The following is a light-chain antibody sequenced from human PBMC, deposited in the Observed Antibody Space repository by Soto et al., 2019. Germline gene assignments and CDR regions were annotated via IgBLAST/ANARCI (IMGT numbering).Light chain of an antibody. CDR2: DAS. CDR3: QQRSNWPLT. J-gene: IGKJ4*01. Sequence: EIVLTQSPATLSLSPGERATLSCRASQSISGYIAWYQQKPGQAPRLLIYDASNRAPGTPARFSGSGSGTDFTLTITGLEPEDFAVYYCQQRSNWPLTFGGGTKVDIK. V-gene: IGKV3-11*01. CDR1: QSISGY.